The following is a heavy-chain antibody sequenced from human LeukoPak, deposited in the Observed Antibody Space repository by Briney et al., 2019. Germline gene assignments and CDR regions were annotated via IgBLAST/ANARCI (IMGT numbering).Heavy chain of an antibody. CDR2: IYTSGST. V-gene: IGHV4-4*09. CDR1: GGSISSYY. Sequence: SETLSLTCTVSGGSISSYYWSWIRQPPGKGLEWIGYIYTSGSTNYNPSLKSRVTISVDTSKNQFSLKLSSVIAADTAVYYCARREGYCSSTSCQNWFDPWGQGTLVTVSS. CDR3: ARREGYCSSTSCQNWFDP. J-gene: IGHJ5*02. D-gene: IGHD2-2*01.